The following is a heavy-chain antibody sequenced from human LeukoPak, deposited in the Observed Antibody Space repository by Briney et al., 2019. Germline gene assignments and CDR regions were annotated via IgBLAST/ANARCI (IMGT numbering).Heavy chain of an antibody. CDR3: AKGRYYDSSGYYYAPFDAFDI. CDR1: GFTSSSYA. J-gene: IGHJ3*02. V-gene: IGHV3-23*01. Sequence: PGGSLRLSCVASGFTSSSYAMSWVRQAPGKGLEWVSAISGSGGSTYYADSVKGRFTISRDNSKNTLYLQMNSLRAEDTAVYYCAKGRYYDSSGYYYAPFDAFDIWGQGTMATVSS. D-gene: IGHD3-22*01. CDR2: ISGSGGST.